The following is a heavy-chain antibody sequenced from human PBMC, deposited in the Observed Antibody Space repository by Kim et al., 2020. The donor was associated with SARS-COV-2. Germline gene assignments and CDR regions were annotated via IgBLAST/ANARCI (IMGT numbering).Heavy chain of an antibody. CDR2: IYPGDSDT. CDR1: GYNFISYW. V-gene: IGHV5-51*01. J-gene: IGHJ5*02. D-gene: IGHD6-19*01. Sequence: GESLKISCKGSGYNFISYWIGWVRQMPGKGLELMGIIYPGDSDTRYSPSFRGQVSISADKSISTAYLQWSSLKASDTAIYYCARVGGNGGDWFDPWGQGTLVTVSS. CDR3: ARVGGNGGDWFDP.